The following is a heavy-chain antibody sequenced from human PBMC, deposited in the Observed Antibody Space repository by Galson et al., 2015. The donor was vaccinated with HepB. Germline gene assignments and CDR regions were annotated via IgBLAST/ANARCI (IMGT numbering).Heavy chain of an antibody. CDR1: GFTFNSYV. Sequence: SLRLSCAASGFTFNSYVMSWVRQAPGKGLEWVSSISSSGDKTLYADSVKGRFTISRDNSKNTLYLQMNSLRAEDTAVYYCAKDRAYCGGDCYHPFDYWGQGTLVTVSS. CDR3: AKDRAYCGGDCYHPFDY. V-gene: IGHV3-23*01. D-gene: IGHD2-21*01. J-gene: IGHJ4*02. CDR2: ISSSGDKT.